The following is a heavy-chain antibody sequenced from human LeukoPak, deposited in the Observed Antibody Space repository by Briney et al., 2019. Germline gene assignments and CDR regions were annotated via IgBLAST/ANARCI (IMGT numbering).Heavy chain of an antibody. Sequence: TGGSLRLSCAASGFTFSSYAMHWVRQAPGKGLEWVAVISYDGSNKYYADSVKGRFTISRDNSKNTLYLQMNNLRAEDTAVYYCARERYSSSGDNWFDPWGQGTLVTVSS. CDR3: ARERYSSSGDNWFDP. CDR2: ISYDGSNK. V-gene: IGHV3-30-3*01. D-gene: IGHD6-13*01. CDR1: GFTFSSYA. J-gene: IGHJ5*02.